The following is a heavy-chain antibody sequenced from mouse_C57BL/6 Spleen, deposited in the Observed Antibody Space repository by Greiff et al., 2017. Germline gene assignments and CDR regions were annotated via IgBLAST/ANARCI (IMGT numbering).Heavy chain of an antibody. CDR1: GYTFTSYW. Sequence: QVQLQQPGAELVKPGASVKMSCKASGYTFTSYWITWVKQRPGQGLEWIGDIYPGSGSTNYNEKFKSKATLTVDTSSSTAYMQLSSLTSEDSAVYYCARGDDGNYAWFAYWGQGTLVTVSA. D-gene: IGHD2-3*01. CDR2: IYPGSGST. V-gene: IGHV1-55*01. J-gene: IGHJ3*01. CDR3: ARGDDGNYAWFAY.